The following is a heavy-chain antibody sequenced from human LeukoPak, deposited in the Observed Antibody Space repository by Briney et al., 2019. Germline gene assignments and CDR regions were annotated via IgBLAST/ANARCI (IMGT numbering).Heavy chain of an antibody. CDR3: AQGRYSNSAIGY. CDR1: GFIFGDYA. Sequence: GGSLRLSCAASGFIFGDYAMHWVRQAPGKGLEWVSGITWNSGAIGYADSVKGRFTISRDNAKSSLYLQMNSLRPEDTAFYYCAQGRYSNSAIGYWGQGTLVTVSS. D-gene: IGHD6-13*01. CDR2: ITWNSGAI. V-gene: IGHV3-9*01. J-gene: IGHJ4*02.